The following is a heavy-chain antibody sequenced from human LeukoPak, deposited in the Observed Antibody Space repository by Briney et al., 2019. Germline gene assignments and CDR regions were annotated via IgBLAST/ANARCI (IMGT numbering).Heavy chain of an antibody. J-gene: IGHJ5*02. D-gene: IGHD4-17*01. CDR3: ARDSHYGDYEYWFDP. CDR1: GGSISSSSYY. CDR2: VYYSGST. V-gene: IGHV4-39*07. Sequence: KASETLSLTCTVSGGSISSSSYYWGWIRQPPGKELEWIGSVYYSGSTYYNPSLKSRVTISVDRSKNQFSLKLSSVTAADTAVYYCARDSHYGDYEYWFDPWGQGTLVTVSS.